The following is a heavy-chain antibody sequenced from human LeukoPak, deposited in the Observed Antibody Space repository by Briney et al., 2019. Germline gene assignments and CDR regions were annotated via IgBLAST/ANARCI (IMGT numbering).Heavy chain of an antibody. CDR2: IYYSGST. CDR1: GGSISSSSYY. Sequence: PSETLSLTCTVSGGSISSSSYYWGWIRQPPGKGLEWIGSIYYSGSTYYNPSLKSRVTISVDTSKNQFSLKLSSVTAADTAVYYCARAWLRATVPYYFDYWGQGTLVTVSS. CDR3: ARAWLRATVPYYFDY. D-gene: IGHD3-22*01. J-gene: IGHJ4*02. V-gene: IGHV4-39*07.